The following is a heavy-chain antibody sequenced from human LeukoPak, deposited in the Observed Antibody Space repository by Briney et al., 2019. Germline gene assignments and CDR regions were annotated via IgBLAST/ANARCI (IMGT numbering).Heavy chain of an antibody. V-gene: IGHV3-33*08. J-gene: IGHJ4*02. CDR1: GFTFSSYG. CDR2: IWYDGSNK. D-gene: IGHD4-17*01. CDR3: ARDDSMTTVGLFDY. Sequence: SGGSLRLSCAASGFTFSSYGMHWVRQAPGKGLEWVAVIWYDGSNKYYADSVKGRFTIPRDNSKHTLYLQMNSLRAEDTAVYYCARDDSMTTVGLFDYWGQGTLVTVSS.